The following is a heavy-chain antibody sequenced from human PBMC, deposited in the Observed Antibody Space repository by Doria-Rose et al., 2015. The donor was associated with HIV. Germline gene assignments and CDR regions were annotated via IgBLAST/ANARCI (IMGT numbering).Heavy chain of an antibody. D-gene: IGHD6-13*01. CDR2: LFSDDER. Sequence: SGPVLVKPTETLTLTCTVSGVSLSSPGMGVSWIRRPPGKALEWLANLFSDDERSYKTSLKSRLTISRGTSKSQVVLTMTDMDPVDTATYYCARIKSSRWYHKYYLDFWGQGTLVIVSA. V-gene: IGHV2-26*01. CDR3: ARIKSSRWYHKYYLDF. J-gene: IGHJ4*02. CDR1: GVSLSSPGMG.